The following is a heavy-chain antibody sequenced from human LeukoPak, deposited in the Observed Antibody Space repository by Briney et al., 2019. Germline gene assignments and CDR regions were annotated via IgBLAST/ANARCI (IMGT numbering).Heavy chain of an antibody. D-gene: IGHD2-2*01. CDR2: INRSGST. CDR1: GGSFGGYY. V-gene: IGHV4-34*01. CDR3: ARGGIIVVVPAARTNWFDP. J-gene: IGHJ5*02. Sequence: SETLSLTCAVYGGSFGGYYWSWIRQPPGKGLNWIGEINRSGSTNYNPSLKSRVTISVDTSKNQFSLKLSSVTAADTAVYYCARGGIIVVVPAARTNWFDPWGQGTLVTVSS.